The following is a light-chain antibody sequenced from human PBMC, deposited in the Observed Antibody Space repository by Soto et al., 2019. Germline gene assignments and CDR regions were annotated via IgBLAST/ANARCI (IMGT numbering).Light chain of an antibody. Sequence: QSVLTQPPSMSGTPGQRVTISCSGSNSNIGRYSVNWYQHFPGTAPTILIYSDDERTSGVPEIFLGAKSGTSVSLAISGLQAEAEAEYYSAALVDNLKTTMLGGGTMLTV. CDR2: SDD. CDR3: AALVDNLKTTM. V-gene: IGLV1-44*01. CDR1: NSNIGRYS. J-gene: IGLJ2*01.